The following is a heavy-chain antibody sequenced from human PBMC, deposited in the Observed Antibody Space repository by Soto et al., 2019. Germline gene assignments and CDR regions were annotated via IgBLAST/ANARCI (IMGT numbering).Heavy chain of an antibody. J-gene: IGHJ4*02. Sequence: QVTLKESGPVLGKPTETLTLNCTVSGFSLSNARMGVSWIRQPPGKALEGLAHIFSNDEKSYSTSLKSRLTIPKDTSTSQVVLTMTNMDPVDTAPYYCAGMVSGWMTEHYFDYWGQGTLVTVSS. CDR1: GFSLSNARMG. D-gene: IGHD6-19*01. CDR2: IFSNDEK. CDR3: AGMVSGWMTEHYFDY. V-gene: IGHV2-26*01.